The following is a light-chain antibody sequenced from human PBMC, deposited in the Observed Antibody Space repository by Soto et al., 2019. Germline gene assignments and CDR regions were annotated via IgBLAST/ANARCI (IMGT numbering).Light chain of an antibody. Sequence: ILLTQSPSTLPVSPGERATLSCRASQSVSRNLAWYQQKPGRAPRLLIYGASTRATGMPARFSGSGSGTEFTLTISSLQSEDFEVYYCQQYNDWPPTFGQGTKVDIK. CDR1: QSVSRN. J-gene: IGKJ1*01. V-gene: IGKV3-15*01. CDR2: GAS. CDR3: QQYNDWPPT.